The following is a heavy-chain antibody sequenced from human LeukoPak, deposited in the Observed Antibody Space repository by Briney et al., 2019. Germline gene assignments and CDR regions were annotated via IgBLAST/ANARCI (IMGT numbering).Heavy chain of an antibody. CDR1: GFTFSGYN. CDR3: AREGDGGNSGFAY. J-gene: IGHJ4*02. D-gene: IGHD4-23*01. CDR2: ISSTSVI. Sequence: PGGSLRLSCAVSGFTFSGYNMNWVRQAPGKGLEWIAYISSTSVIYYADSLKGRFTISRDNAKNSLYLQMNSLRVDDTPVYYCAREGDGGNSGFAYWGWGTVATVSS. V-gene: IGHV3-48*01.